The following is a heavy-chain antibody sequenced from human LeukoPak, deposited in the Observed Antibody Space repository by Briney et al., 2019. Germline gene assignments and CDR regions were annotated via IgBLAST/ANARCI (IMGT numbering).Heavy chain of an antibody. D-gene: IGHD3-3*01. CDR3: VKDSNYDFWSGYYKGFDN. Sequence: GGSLRLSCAASGFTSGFTFGDYGMNWVRQVPGKGLEWVSGISRDGGRTGYADSVQGRFTISRDNSRNSLHLRMNSLRVEDTAFYYCVKDSNYDFWSGYYKGFDNWGQGTLVTVSS. CDR1: GFTFGDYG. J-gene: IGHJ4*02. CDR2: ISRDGGRT. V-gene: IGHV3-20*04.